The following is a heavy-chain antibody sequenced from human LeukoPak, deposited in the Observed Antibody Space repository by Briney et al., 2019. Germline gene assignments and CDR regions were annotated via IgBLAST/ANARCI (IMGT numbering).Heavy chain of an antibody. CDR1: GDSMSSGQYS. Sequence: TLSLTCGVSGDSMSSGQYSCSWVPRPPGEGLEGIGYIYNSRTTNFHPALKSRVTISVDTSENQVSLNRGCVTAGDTAMYYCARNGDDSSDYYYFDYWGQGTLVTVSS. V-gene: IGHV4-30-4*07. CDR3: ARNGDDSSDYYYFDY. CDR2: IYNSRTT. D-gene: IGHD3-22*01. J-gene: IGHJ4*02.